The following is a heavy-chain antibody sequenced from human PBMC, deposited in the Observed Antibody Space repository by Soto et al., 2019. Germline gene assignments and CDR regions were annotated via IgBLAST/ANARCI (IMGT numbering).Heavy chain of an antibody. V-gene: IGHV4-39*01. J-gene: IGHJ4*02. CDR1: GASISSSSFY. CDR2: IYYSGST. CDR3: ARHATRSYDY. Sequence: SETLSLTCTVSGASISSSSFYWGWIRQPPGKGLEWIASIYYSGSTFYNPSLKSRVTMSVDTSKNQFTLNLNSVTAADTAVYYCARHATRSYDYWGQGTLVTVSS.